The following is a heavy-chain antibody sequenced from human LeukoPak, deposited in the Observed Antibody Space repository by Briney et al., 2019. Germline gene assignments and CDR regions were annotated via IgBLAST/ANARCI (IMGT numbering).Heavy chain of an antibody. D-gene: IGHD3-22*01. CDR3: ASGFQDYYDSSGPYDAFDI. Sequence: GGSLRLSCAASGFTFSSYSMNWVRQAPGKGLEWVSYISSSSSTIYYADSVKGRFTISRDNAKNSLYLQMNSLGDEDTAVYYCASGFQDYYDSSGPYDAFDIWGQGTMVTVSS. CDR1: GFTFSSYS. J-gene: IGHJ3*02. V-gene: IGHV3-48*02. CDR2: ISSSSSTI.